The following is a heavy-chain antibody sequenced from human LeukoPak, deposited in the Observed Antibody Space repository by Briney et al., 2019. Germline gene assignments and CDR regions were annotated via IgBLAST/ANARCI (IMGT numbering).Heavy chain of an antibody. Sequence: SETLSLTCTVSGGSISSYYWSWIRQPPGKGLEWIGYIYYSGSTNYNPSLKSRVTISVDTSKNQFSLKLSSVTAADTAVYYCARGDGYNQDYWGQGTLVTGSS. CDR3: ARGDGYNQDY. D-gene: IGHD5-24*01. CDR1: GGSISSYY. V-gene: IGHV4-59*01. CDR2: IYYSGST. J-gene: IGHJ4*01.